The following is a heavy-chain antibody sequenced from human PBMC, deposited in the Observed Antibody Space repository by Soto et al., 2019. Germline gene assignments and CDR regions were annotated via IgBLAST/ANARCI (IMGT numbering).Heavy chain of an antibody. D-gene: IGHD3-10*01. V-gene: IGHV4-39*02. Sequence: SETLSLTCTVSGGSILDSTYYWAWIRQSPGKGLEWIGTIFYSGGTFYTPSLKSRVTMSVDTSNNQFSLKLSSVTAADTAMYYCQIEVRGVSVLAIDPWGRGTLVTVSS. CDR3: QIEVRGVSVLAIDP. J-gene: IGHJ5*02. CDR2: IFYSGGT. CDR1: GGSILDSTYY.